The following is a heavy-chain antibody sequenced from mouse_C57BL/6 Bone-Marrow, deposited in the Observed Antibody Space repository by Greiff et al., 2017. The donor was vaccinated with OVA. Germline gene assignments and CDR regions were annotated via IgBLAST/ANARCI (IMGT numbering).Heavy chain of an antibody. J-gene: IGHJ4*01. Sequence: DVMLVESGGGLVKPGGSLKLSCAASGFTFSDYGMHWVRQAPEKGLEWVAYISSGSSTIYYADTVKGRFTISRDNAKNTLFLQMTSLRSEDTAMYYCARRIYYGSSLYAMDYWGQGTSVTVSS. CDR2: ISSGSSTI. CDR1: GFTFSDYG. V-gene: IGHV5-17*01. CDR3: ARRIYYGSSLYAMDY. D-gene: IGHD1-1*01.